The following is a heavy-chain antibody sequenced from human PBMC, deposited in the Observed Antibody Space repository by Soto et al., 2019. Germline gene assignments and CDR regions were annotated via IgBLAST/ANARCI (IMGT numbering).Heavy chain of an antibody. J-gene: IGHJ4*02. CDR2: IRTKANNYAT. Sequence: GGYLRLSCAASGFTFTTSAIQWVRQASGKGLEWVGRIRTKANNYATTYAASVKGRFTFSRDDSKNTAYLQMNSLKTEDTAVYYCSSARAISPRYSGPATLVTVS. V-gene: IGHV3-73*01. CDR1: GFTFTTSA. CDR3: SSARAISPRY.